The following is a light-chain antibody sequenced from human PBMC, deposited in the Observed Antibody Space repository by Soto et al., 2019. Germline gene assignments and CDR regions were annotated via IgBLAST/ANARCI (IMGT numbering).Light chain of an antibody. CDR1: SSDVGAYNY. Sequence: QSALTQPPSASGSPGQSVTISCTGTSSDVGAYNYVSWYQHHPGKAPELIIYDVNKRPSGVPNRFSGSKSGNTASLTVSGLQAEDEADYYCTSCAGGNNFVFGTGTKLTV. CDR2: DVN. V-gene: IGLV2-8*01. CDR3: TSCAGGNNFV. J-gene: IGLJ1*01.